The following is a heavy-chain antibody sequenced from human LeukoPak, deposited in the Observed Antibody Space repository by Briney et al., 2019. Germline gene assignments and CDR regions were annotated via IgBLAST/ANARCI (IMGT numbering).Heavy chain of an antibody. CDR1: GFTFNNYG. J-gene: IGHJ4*02. CDR2: ISGSGGNT. D-gene: IGHD4-17*01. CDR3: ARDSYGDYSAFDY. Sequence: GGSLRLSCAASGFTFNNYGMSWVRQAPGKGLEWVSAISGSGGNTYNADSVKGRFTISRDNDKNLLYLQMNSLRAEDTAFYYCARDSYGDYSAFDYWGQGTLVTVSS. V-gene: IGHV3-23*01.